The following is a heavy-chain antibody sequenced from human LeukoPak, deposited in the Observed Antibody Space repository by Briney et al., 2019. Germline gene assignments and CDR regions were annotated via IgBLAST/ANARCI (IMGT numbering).Heavy chain of an antibody. CDR3: ARPRGGTSGYQYFQH. D-gene: IGHD3-22*01. J-gene: IGHJ1*01. CDR1: GGSFSGYY. CDR2: INHSGST. V-gene: IGHV4-34*01. Sequence: SETLSLTCAVYGGSFSGYYWSWIRQPPGKGLEWIGEINHSGSTNYNPSLKSRVTRSVNTSKNQFSLKLSSVTAADTAVYYCARPRGGTSGYQYFQHWGQGTLVTVSS.